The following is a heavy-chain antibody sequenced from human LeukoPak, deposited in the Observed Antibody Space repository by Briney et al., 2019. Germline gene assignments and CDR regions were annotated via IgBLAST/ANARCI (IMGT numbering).Heavy chain of an antibody. J-gene: IGHJ6*03. CDR2: ISAYNGNT. V-gene: IGHV1-18*04. D-gene: IGHD3-10*01. CDR3: ARVLSLWFGDYYYMDV. CDR1: GYTFTSYY. Sequence: ASVKVSCKASGYTFTSYYMHWVRQAPGQGLEWMGWISAYNGNTNYAQKLQGRVTMTTDTSTSTAHMELRSLRSDDTAVYYCARVLSLWFGDYYYMDVWGKGTTVTISS.